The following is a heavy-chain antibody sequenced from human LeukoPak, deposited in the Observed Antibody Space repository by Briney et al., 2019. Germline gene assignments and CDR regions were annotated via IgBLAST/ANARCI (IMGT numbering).Heavy chain of an antibody. J-gene: IGHJ4*02. Sequence: GGSLRLSRAASGFTFSSYGMHWVRQAPGKGLEWVAVISYDGSNKYYADSVKGRFTTSRDNSKNTLYLQMNSLRAEDTAVYYCAKCGYSSGWPLDYWGQGTLVTVSS. CDR1: GFTFSSYG. V-gene: IGHV3-30*18. CDR2: ISYDGSNK. CDR3: AKCGYSSGWPLDY. D-gene: IGHD6-19*01.